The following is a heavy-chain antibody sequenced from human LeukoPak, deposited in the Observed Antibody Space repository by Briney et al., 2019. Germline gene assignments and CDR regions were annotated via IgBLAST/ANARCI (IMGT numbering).Heavy chain of an antibody. J-gene: IGHJ4*02. CDR2: IKSDGSIT. V-gene: IGHV3-74*01. Sequence: GGSLRLSCAASGFTFSSYWMHWVRQDPGKGLVWVSRIKSDGSITSYADSVKGRFTISRDNAKNTLYLQMNSLRAEDTAVYYCARRAGAYSHPYDYWGQGTLVTVSS. CDR3: ARRAGAYSHPYDY. CDR1: GFTFSSYW. D-gene: IGHD4/OR15-4a*01.